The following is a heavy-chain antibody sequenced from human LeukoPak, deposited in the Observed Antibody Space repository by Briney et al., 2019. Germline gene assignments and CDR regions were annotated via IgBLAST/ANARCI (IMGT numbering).Heavy chain of an antibody. D-gene: IGHD1-26*01. CDR3: ARVGIVGATTGWFDP. CDR1: GGSISSSIW. CDR2: IYHSGST. Sequence: PSETLSLTCAVSGGSISSSIWWSWVRQPPGKGLEWIGEIYHSGSTNYNPSLKSRVTISVDKSKNQFSLKLSSVTAADTAVYYCARVGIVGATTGWFDPWGQGTLVTVSS. V-gene: IGHV4-4*02. J-gene: IGHJ5*02.